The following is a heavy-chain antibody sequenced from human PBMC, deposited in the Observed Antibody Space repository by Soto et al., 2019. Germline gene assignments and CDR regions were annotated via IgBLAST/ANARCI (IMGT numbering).Heavy chain of an antibody. J-gene: IGHJ4*02. CDR2: TSGSGGST. CDR3: AKDHWGSY. CDR1: GFTFSGHA. Sequence: EVQLLESGGGLIQRGGSLRLSCSPSGFTFSGHAMSWVRQAPGKGLEWVSATSGSGGSTYYADSVKGRFTTSRDNTRNTLYLQMNSLRADDTAVYYCAKDHWGSYSGQGSLVTVSS. V-gene: IGHV3-23*01. D-gene: IGHD3-16*01.